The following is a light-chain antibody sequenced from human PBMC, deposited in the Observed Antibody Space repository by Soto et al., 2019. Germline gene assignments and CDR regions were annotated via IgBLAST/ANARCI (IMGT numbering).Light chain of an antibody. CDR1: SSNIGTNY. CDR2: NNN. CDR3: ATWDDSLSVV. V-gene: IGLV1-47*02. Sequence: QSVLTQPPSASGTPGQRVTISCSGTSSNIGTNYVYWYQQLPGTAPKLLIYNNNQRPSGVPDRFSGSKSGTSASLAISGLRYEDEADYFCATWDDSLSVVFGGGTKVTFL. J-gene: IGLJ2*01.